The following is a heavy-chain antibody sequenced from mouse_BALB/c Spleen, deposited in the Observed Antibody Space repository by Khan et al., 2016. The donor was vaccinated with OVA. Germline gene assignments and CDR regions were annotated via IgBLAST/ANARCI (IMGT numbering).Heavy chain of an antibody. V-gene: IGHV3-2*02. CDR3: ARVYGGDFDY. Sequence: VQLQESGPGLVKPSQSLSLTCTVTGYSITSDYAWNWLRQFPGNKLEWMGFISYSGNTNYNPSLKSRISITRDTTKNQFFLQLNSVTIEDTATYYCARVYGGDFDYWGQGTTLTVSS. CDR1: GYSITSDYA. J-gene: IGHJ2*01. D-gene: IGHD1-1*01. CDR2: ISYSGNT.